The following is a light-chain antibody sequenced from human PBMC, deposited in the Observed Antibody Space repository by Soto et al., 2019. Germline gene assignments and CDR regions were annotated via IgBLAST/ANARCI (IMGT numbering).Light chain of an antibody. CDR2: YAS. CDR3: QEYSSYSRT. V-gene: IGKV1-5*01. Sequence: DIQMTQSPSTLSASVGERVTITSRASESISTWLAWYQQKPGKAPKFLMYYASTLESGVPSRFSGSGFGTDFNLTISSLQPDDSTSYYCQEYSSYSRTFGHGTKVEIK. J-gene: IGKJ1*01. CDR1: ESISTW.